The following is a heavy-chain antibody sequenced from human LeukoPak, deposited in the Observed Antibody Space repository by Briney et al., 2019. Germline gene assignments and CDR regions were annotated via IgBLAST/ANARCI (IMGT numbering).Heavy chain of an antibody. J-gene: IGHJ4*02. CDR2: ISRSSAYI. CDR1: GLTLSSYS. V-gene: IGHV3-21*01. Sequence: PGGSLRLSCAASGLTLSSYSMNWVRQAPGKGLEWVSSISRSSAYIYYADSVKGGFTTSRDNAKNSLYLQMNSLRAEDMDVYYCAKDDSRSHMISKGRGLMSYWGQGTLVTVSS. CDR3: AKDDSRSHMISKGRGLMSY. D-gene: IGHD3-22*01.